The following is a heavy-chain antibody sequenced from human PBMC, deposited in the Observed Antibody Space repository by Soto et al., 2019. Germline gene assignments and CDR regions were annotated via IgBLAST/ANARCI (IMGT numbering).Heavy chain of an antibody. CDR3: ARVRGSSWYRWGFDY. CDR1: RFTFSSYE. CDR2: ISSSGSTI. D-gene: IGHD6-13*01. J-gene: IGHJ4*02. Sequence: PGGSLRLSCAASRFTFSSYEMNWVRQAPGKGLEWVSYISSSGSTIYYADSVKGRFTISRDNAKNSLYLQMNSLRAEDTAVYYCARVRGSSWYRWGFDYWGQGTLVTVSS. V-gene: IGHV3-48*03.